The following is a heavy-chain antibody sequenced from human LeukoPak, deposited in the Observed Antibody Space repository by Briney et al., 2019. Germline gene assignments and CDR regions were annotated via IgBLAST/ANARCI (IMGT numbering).Heavy chain of an antibody. CDR2: IDPSGGST. CDR1: GYTFTSYL. V-gene: IGHV1-46*01. J-gene: IGHJ4*02. CDR3: ARETYNYGKSFDY. Sequence: ASVKVSCKASGYTFTSYLLHWVRQAPGQGLEWMGAIDPSGGSTTYAQMFQDRVTMTRDTSTTTVYMELSSLRSEDTAVYYCARETYNYGKSFDYWGQGTLVTVTS. D-gene: IGHD5-18*01.